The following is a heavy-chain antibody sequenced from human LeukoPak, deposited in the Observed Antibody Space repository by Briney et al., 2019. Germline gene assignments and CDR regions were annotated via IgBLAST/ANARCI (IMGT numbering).Heavy chain of an antibody. J-gene: IGHJ4*02. V-gene: IGHV4-59*01. D-gene: IGHD1-26*01. Sequence: ETXSLTCTVSGGSISSYYWSRIRQPPGKGLEWIGYIYYSGSTNYNPSLKSRVTISVDTSKNQFSLKLSSVTAADTAVYYCARSEWELLLFDYWGQGTLVTVSS. CDR3: ARSEWELLLFDY. CDR1: GGSISSYY. CDR2: IYYSGST.